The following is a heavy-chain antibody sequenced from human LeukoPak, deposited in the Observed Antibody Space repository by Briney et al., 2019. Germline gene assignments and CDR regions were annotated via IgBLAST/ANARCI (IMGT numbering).Heavy chain of an antibody. CDR1: GGSISSYY. CDR3: ARGLEGGYSYDRINWFDP. Sequence: PSETPSLTCTVSGGSISSYYWSWIRQPPGKGLEWIGYVYYSGSTNYNPSLKSRVTISVDTSKNQFSLKLSSVTAADTAVYYCARGLEGGYSYDRINWFDPWGQGTLVTVSS. J-gene: IGHJ5*02. D-gene: IGHD5-18*01. V-gene: IGHV4-59*01. CDR2: VYYSGST.